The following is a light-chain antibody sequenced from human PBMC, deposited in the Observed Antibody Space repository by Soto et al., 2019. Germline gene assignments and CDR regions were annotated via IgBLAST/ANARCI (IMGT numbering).Light chain of an antibody. J-gene: IGKJ1*01. CDR3: QQYYSNPRT. CDR2: WAS. CDR1: QSVLNSSNNKNY. V-gene: IGKV4-1*01. Sequence: DIVMTQSPDSLAVSLGERATINCKSSQSVLNSSNNKNYLTWYQQKPGQPPKLLIYWASTRESGVPDRFSGGGSGTDFTLTISSLQAEDVAVYYCQQYYSNPRTFGQGTKVDIK.